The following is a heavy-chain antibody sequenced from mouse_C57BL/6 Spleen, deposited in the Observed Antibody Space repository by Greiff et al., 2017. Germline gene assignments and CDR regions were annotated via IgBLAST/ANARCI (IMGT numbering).Heavy chain of an antibody. CDR2: ISDGGSYT. D-gene: IGHD1-1*01. Sequence: EVNLVESGGGLVKPGGSLKLSCAASGFTFSSYAMSWVRQTPEKRLEWVATISDGGSYTYYPDNVKGRFTISRDNAKNNLYLQMSHLKSEDTAMYYCARDEYYGSSYEWFAYWGQGTLVTVSA. J-gene: IGHJ3*01. V-gene: IGHV5-4*01. CDR1: GFTFSSYA. CDR3: ARDEYYGSSYEWFAY.